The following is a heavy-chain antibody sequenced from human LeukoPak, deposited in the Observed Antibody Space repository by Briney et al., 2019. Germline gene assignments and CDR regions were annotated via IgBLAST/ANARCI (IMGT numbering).Heavy chain of an antibody. Sequence: QPGGSLRLSCAAYGFTFSSYGMHGVRQAPGKGLEWVAFIRYDGSNKYYADSVKGRFTISRDNSKNTLYLQMNSLRAEDTAVYYCAKDGVIASYDILTGYYFDYWGQGTLVTVSS. J-gene: IGHJ4*02. D-gene: IGHD3-9*01. CDR1: GFTFSSYG. CDR2: IRYDGSNK. V-gene: IGHV3-30*02. CDR3: AKDGVIASYDILTGYYFDY.